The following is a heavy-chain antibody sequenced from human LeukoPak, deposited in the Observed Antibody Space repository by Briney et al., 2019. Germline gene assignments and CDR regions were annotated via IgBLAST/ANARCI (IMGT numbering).Heavy chain of an antibody. D-gene: IGHD3-10*01. CDR1: GFTISFYW. Sequence: GGSLRLSCAASGFTISFYWMGWVRQAPGKGLEWVANINQVGSEKNYVDSVKGRFTISRDNAKNSLYLQMNSLRAEDTAMYYCARDGSYYGPDYGGQGALVTVS. J-gene: IGHJ4*02. V-gene: IGHV3-7*04. CDR2: INQVGSEK. CDR3: ARDGSYYGPDY.